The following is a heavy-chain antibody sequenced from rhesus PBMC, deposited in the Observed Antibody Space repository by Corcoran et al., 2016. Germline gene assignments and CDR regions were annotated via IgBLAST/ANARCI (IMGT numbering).Heavy chain of an antibody. CDR2: IYGSSTSN. V-gene: IGHV4S10*01. J-gene: IGHJ4*01. CDR1: GGSISDSYR. CDR3: ARESSGYSLYYFDY. Sequence: QVQLQESGPGVVKPSETLSLTCAVSGGSISDSYRWSWIRQPPGKGLEWIGYIYGSSTSNNYNPALKILFTISKDTPKNQFSLKLSSVPAADTSVYYCARESSGYSLYYFDYWGQGVLVTVSS. D-gene: IGHD5-24*01.